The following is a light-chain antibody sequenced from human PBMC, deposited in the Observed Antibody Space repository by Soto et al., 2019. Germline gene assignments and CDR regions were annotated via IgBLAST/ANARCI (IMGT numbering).Light chain of an antibody. CDR1: ISDVGGYNY. CDR2: DVS. CDR3: SSYTSSSTYV. Sequence: QSVLTQPASVSGSPGQSITISCTGTISDVGGYNYVSWYQQHPGKAPKLMIFDVSNRPSGVSNRFSGSKSCYTASLTISGLQAEDEADYYCSSYTSSSTYVFGTGTKVTVL. J-gene: IGLJ1*01. V-gene: IGLV2-14*03.